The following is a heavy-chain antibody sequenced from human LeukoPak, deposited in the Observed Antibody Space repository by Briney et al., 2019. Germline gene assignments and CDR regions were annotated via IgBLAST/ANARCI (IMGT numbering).Heavy chain of an antibody. Sequence: GASVKVSCKASGYTFTDYYMHWVRQAPGQGLEWMGWINPNTGGTNFAQKFQGRVTMTRDTSISTAYMELSRLTSDDTAVYYCARGRLVVVTTATHLDHWGQGTLVTVSS. CDR2: INPNTGGT. D-gene: IGHD2-2*01. V-gene: IGHV1-2*02. CDR1: GYTFTDYY. J-gene: IGHJ4*02. CDR3: ARGRLVVVTTATHLDH.